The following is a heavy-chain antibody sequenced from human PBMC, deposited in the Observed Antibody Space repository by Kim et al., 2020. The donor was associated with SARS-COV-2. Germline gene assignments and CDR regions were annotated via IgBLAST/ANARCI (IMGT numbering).Heavy chain of an antibody. V-gene: IGHV4-59*01. Sequence: SETLSLTCSVSGGSINSYYWSWIRQPPGKGLEWIGNIYYSGSTNYSPSLKSRVTISVDTSKNQFSLKLSSVTAADTAVYYCARGSGWFGYWGQGTLVTVS. D-gene: IGHD6-19*01. J-gene: IGHJ5*01. CDR1: GGSINSYY. CDR2: IYYSGST. CDR3: ARGSGWFGY.